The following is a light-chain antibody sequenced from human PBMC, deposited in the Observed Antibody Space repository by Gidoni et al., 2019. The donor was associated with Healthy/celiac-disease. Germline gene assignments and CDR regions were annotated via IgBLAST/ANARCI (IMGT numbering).Light chain of an antibody. Sequence: EFVLTQSPGTLSLSPGERATLSCRASQSVSSSYLAWYQKKPGQPTRLLIYGASSRATGIPDRFSGSGSGTDFTLTISRLEPEDFAVYYCQQYGSSPIFGPGTKVDIK. CDR3: QQYGSSPI. V-gene: IGKV3-20*01. CDR1: QSVSSSY. J-gene: IGKJ3*01. CDR2: GAS.